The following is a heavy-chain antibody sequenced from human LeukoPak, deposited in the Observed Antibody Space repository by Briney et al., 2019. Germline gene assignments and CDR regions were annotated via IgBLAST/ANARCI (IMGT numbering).Heavy chain of an antibody. Sequence: PGGSPRLSCAASGFMFSGYWMHWVRQGPEKGLELVSRIDNDGNGIIYADSVKGRFTTSRDNAKNTLYLQMSSLRVEDTAVYYCATGGGWEPSSGVVTHIDVWGKGTTVTVSS. CDR1: GFMFSGYW. CDR3: ATGGGWEPSSGVVTHIDV. J-gene: IGHJ6*03. D-gene: IGHD3-3*01. V-gene: IGHV3-74*01. CDR2: IDNDGNGI.